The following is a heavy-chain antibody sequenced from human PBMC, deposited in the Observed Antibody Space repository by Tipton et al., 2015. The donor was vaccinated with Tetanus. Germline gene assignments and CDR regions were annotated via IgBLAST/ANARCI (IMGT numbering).Heavy chain of an antibody. J-gene: IGHJ4*02. CDR3: ARDQARGARGWNYFDY. CDR1: GGSISRGAYS. CDR2: IYYSGST. V-gene: IGHV4-31*11. Sequence: TLSLTCALSGGSISRGAYSWSWIRQPPGKGLEWIGDIYYSGSTYYNPSLKSRVSISVDTSKNQFSLKLNSVTAADTAVYYCARDQARGARGWNYFDYWGQGTLVTVSS. D-gene: IGHD1-26*01.